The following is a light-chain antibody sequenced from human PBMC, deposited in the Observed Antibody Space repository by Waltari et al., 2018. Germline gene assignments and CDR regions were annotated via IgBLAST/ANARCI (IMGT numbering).Light chain of an antibody. CDR1: SSGIGGYNY. J-gene: IGLJ2*01. CDR2: EVS. CDR3: SSYTGSNTVL. V-gene: IGLV2-14*01. Sequence: QAALTQPHSVSGSPGQSVTISCTGTSSGIGGYNYVSWYQQHSGTAPILVIYEVSKRPSGVSDRFSGSRSGNTASLTISGLQAEDEADYYCSSYTGSNTVLFGGGTRLTVL.